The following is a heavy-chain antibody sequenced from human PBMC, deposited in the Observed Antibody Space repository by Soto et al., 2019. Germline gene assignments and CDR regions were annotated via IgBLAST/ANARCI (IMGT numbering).Heavy chain of an antibody. CDR3: AKGGHRYYYYYGMDV. J-gene: IGHJ6*02. V-gene: IGHV3-30*18. CDR2: ISYDGSNK. Sequence: GGSLRLSCAASGFTFSSYGMHWVRQAPGKGLEWVAVISYDGSNKYYADSVKGRFTISRDNSKNTLYLQMNSLRAEDTAVYYCAKGGHRYYYYYGMDVWGQGTTVTVSS. CDR1: GFTFSSYG.